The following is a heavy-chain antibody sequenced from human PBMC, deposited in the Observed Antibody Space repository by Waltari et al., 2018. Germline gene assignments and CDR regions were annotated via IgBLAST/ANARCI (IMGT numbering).Heavy chain of an antibody. CDR2: IPISGTA. V-gene: IGHV1-69*01. D-gene: IGHD1-7*01. Sequence: QVQLVQSGAEVKNHGSTLKVSCKTSGGAFSTYAISRVRQAPGQGLEWMGVIPISGTADYSQKFQGRITITADESTSTAYMELSGLKSDDTAVYYCATFGGNSNWFDPWGQGTLVTVSS. CDR3: ATFGGNSNWFDP. J-gene: IGHJ5*02. CDR1: GGAFSTYA.